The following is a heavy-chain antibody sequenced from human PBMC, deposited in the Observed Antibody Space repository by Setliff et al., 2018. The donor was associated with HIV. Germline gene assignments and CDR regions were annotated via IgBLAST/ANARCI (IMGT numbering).Heavy chain of an antibody. CDR1: GGSISTGVYY. J-gene: IGHJ4*02. CDR2: ISASGST. V-gene: IGHV4-61*02. CDR3: ARGKKGIQLWSPRGFYFDY. Sequence: SETLSLTCTVSGGSISTGVYYWSWIRQPADKALEWIGRISASGSTNYNPSLESRVTISVDTSKNQFSLKLSSVTAADTAVYYCARGKKGIQLWSPRGFYFDYWGQGTLVTVSS. D-gene: IGHD5-18*01.